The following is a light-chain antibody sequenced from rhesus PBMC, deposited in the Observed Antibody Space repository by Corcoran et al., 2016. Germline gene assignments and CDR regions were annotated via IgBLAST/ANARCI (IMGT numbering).Light chain of an antibody. V-gene: IGKV1-32*02. CDR1: QGISTY. J-gene: IGKJ4*01. CDR3: QQGNDDPLT. Sequence: DIQMSQSPSSLSASVGDRVTIACRASQGISTYLNWYQHKPGKAPKLLIDYVNNLVSGVPSRFSGSGSGTEFTLTISSLQPEDFATYYCQQGNDDPLTFGGGTKVEPK. CDR2: YVN.